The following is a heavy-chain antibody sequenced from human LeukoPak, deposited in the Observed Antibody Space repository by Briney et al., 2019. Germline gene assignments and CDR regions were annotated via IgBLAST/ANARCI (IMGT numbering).Heavy chain of an antibody. CDR2: ISSSSSYI. J-gene: IGHJ4*02. D-gene: IGHD6-13*01. Sequence: PGGSLRLSCAASGFTFSSYSMNWVRQAPGKGLERVSSISSSSSYIHYADSVKGRFTISRDNAKNSLYLQMNSLRAEDTAVYYCARDIAAAGKEKYYFGYWGQGTLVTVSS. V-gene: IGHV3-21*01. CDR1: GFTFSSYS. CDR3: ARDIAAAGKEKYYFGY.